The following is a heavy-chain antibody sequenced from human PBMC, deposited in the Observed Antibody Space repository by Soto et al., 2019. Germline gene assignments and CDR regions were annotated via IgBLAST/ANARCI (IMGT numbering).Heavy chain of an antibody. CDR3: AKEGAGTYYGMDV. D-gene: IGHD6-19*01. CDR1: GFTFSSYG. J-gene: IGHJ6*02. V-gene: IGHV3-23*01. Sequence: GGSLRLSCAASGFTFSSYGMTWVRQAPGKGLEWVSAIGGSGGSTYYADSVKGRFTISRDNSKNTLYLQVSSLRAEDTAVYYCAKEGAGTYYGMDVWGQGTTVTVSS. CDR2: IGGSGGST.